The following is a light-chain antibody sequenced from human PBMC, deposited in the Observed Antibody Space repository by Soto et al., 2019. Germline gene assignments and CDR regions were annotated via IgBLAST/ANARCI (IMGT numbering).Light chain of an antibody. Sequence: EIVLTQSPDTLSLSPGERATLSCRASQSVGSSLAWYQQKPGQAPRLLIYDASNRATGIPARFSGGGSGTDFTLTISRLQAEDVAVYYCQQRRNWPPEVTFGPGTKVDIK. CDR1: QSVGSS. J-gene: IGKJ3*01. CDR3: QQRRNWPPEVT. V-gene: IGKV3-11*01. CDR2: DAS.